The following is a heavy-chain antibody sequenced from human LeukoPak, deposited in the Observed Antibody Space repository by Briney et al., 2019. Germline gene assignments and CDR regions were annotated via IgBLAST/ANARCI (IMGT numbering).Heavy chain of an antibody. CDR1: GYTFTNYY. V-gene: IGHV1-2*02. Sequence: ASVKVSCKASGYTFTNYYMHWVRQAPGHGLEWMGWINPNRGDTNYAQKFQGRVTMTRDTSISTAFMELTRLTSDETAVYYCTRDLLGFATTPLSDWGQGTLVTVSS. CDR2: INPNRGDT. J-gene: IGHJ4*02. D-gene: IGHD4-17*01. CDR3: TRDLLGFATTPLSD.